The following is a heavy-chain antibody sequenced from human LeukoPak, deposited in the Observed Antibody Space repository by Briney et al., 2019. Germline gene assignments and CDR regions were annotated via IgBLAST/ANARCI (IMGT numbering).Heavy chain of an antibody. CDR3: ARAPAFHGMDV. Sequence: PGGSLRLSCAASGFTFSSYDMHWVRQATGKGLEWVSAIGTAGDTYYPGSVKGRFTISRENAKNSLYLQMNSLRAGDTAAYYCARAPAFHGMDVWGQGTTVTVSS. CDR2: IGTAGDT. D-gene: IGHD2-2*01. CDR1: GFTFSSYD. V-gene: IGHV3-13*01. J-gene: IGHJ6*02.